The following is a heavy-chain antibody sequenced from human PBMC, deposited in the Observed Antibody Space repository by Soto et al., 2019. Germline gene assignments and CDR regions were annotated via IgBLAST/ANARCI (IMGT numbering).Heavy chain of an antibody. V-gene: IGHV3-7*01. CDR1: GFTFSSYW. Sequence: GGSLRLSCAASGFTFSSYWMNWVRQAPGKGLEWVANIKQDGSEKNYVDSVKGRFTIYRDNAKNSLYLQMSSLRSEDTAVYYCARERPASASEFDIWGQGTMVTVSS. J-gene: IGHJ3*02. CDR3: ARERPASASEFDI. D-gene: IGHD3-3*01. CDR2: IKQDGSEK.